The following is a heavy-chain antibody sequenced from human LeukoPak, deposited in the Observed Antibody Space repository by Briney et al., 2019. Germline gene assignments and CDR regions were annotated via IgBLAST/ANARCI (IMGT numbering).Heavy chain of an antibody. CDR1: GFTFSSYA. J-gene: IGHJ4*02. CDR2: ISYDGSNK. V-gene: IGHV3-30-3*01. D-gene: IGHD1-26*01. CDR3: AAHRYSGIYPYYFDY. Sequence: GSLRLSCAASGFTFSSYAMHWVRQAPGKGLEWVAVISYDGSNKYYADSVKGRFTISRDNSKNTLYLQMNSLRAEDTAVYYCAAHRYSGIYPYYFDYWGQGALVTVSS.